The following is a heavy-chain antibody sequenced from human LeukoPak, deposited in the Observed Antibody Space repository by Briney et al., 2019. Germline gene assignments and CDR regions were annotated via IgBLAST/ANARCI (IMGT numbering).Heavy chain of an antibody. CDR3: ARDPSRVAVSGGIDY. J-gene: IGHJ4*02. D-gene: IGHD6-19*01. CDR1: GGSISSSSYY. Sequence: SETLSLTCTVSGGSISSSSYYWGWIRQPPGKGLEWIGSIYYSGSTYYNPSLKSRVTISVDTSKNQFSLNLSSVTAADTAVYYCARDPSRVAVSGGIDYWGQGTLVTVSS. V-gene: IGHV4-39*07. CDR2: IYYSGST.